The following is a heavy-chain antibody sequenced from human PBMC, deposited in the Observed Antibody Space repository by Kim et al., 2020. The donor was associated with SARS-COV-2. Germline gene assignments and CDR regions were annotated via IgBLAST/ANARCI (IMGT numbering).Heavy chain of an antibody. CDR2: INHSGST. CDR3: ARVLPATATLGSWQWLVRRGVIDY. V-gene: IGHV4-34*01. J-gene: IGHJ4*02. D-gene: IGHD6-19*01. Sequence: SETLSLTCAVYGGSFSGYYWSWIRQPPGKGLEWIGEINHSGSTNYNPSLKSRVTISVDTSKNQFSLKLSSVTAADTAVYYFARVLPATATLGSWQWLVRRGVIDYWGQGTLVTVSS. CDR1: GGSFSGYY.